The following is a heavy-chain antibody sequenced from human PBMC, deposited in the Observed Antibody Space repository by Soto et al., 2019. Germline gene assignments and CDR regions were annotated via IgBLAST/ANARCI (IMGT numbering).Heavy chain of an antibody. D-gene: IGHD3-10*01. CDR3: ARDLTLDYYGWVPYGGY. CDR2: ISAYNGNT. V-gene: IGHV1-18*01. Sequence: ASVKVSCKASGYTFTSYGISWVRQAPGQGLEWMGWISAYNGNTNYAQKLQGRVTMTTDTSTSTAYMELRSLRSDDTAVYYCARDLTLDYYGWVPYGGYGGQGTLVAV. CDR1: GYTFTSYG. J-gene: IGHJ4*02.